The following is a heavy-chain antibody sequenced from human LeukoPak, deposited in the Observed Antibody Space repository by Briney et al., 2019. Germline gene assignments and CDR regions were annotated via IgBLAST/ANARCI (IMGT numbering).Heavy chain of an antibody. V-gene: IGHV1-46*01. Sequence: ASVKVSCKASGYTFTSYYMHWVRQAPGQGLEWMGIINPSGGSTSYAQKFQGRVTMTRDTSTSTVYMELSSLRSEDTAVYYCASFKWDSSSWSSYYYYGMDVWGQGTTVTVSS. CDR1: GYTFTSYY. CDR3: ASFKWDSSSWSSYYYYGMDV. J-gene: IGHJ6*02. D-gene: IGHD6-13*01. CDR2: INPSGGST.